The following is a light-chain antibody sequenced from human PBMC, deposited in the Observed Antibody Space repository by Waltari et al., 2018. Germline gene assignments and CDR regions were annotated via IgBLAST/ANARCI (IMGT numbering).Light chain of an antibody. Sequence: DIQMTQSPSSLSVSVGDTVTITCRASQGISSYLAWYQQKPGKAPKPLIYYASNLESGVPSRFSGSGSGTEFTLTISSLQPEDFATYYCQQYNSAPPTFGGGTKVEIK. CDR3: QQYNSAPPT. J-gene: IGKJ4*01. V-gene: IGKV1-16*01. CDR2: YAS. CDR1: QGISSY.